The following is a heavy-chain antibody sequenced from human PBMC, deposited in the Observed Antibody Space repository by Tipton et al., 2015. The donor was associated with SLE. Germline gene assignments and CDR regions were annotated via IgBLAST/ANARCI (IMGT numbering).Heavy chain of an antibody. CDR1: DASMNYFY. CDR3: ARHAGDYAYFDS. Sequence: TLSLTCTVSDASMNYFYWTWIRQPPGKGLEWIGYIHYSGSTSYNPSLKSRVTISEDTSKQQFSLKLTSLTAADTAVYYCARHAGDYAYFDSWGQGILVTVSS. V-gene: IGHV4-59*08. J-gene: IGHJ4*02. D-gene: IGHD4-17*01. CDR2: IHYSGST.